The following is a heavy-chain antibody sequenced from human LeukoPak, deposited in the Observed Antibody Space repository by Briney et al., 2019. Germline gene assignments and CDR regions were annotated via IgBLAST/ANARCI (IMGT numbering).Heavy chain of an antibody. CDR2: IIPIFGTA. Sequence: SVKVSCKASGGTFSSYAISWVRQAPGQGLEWMGGIIPIFGTANYAQKFQGRVTITADESTSTAYMEPSSLRSEDTAVYYCARVGSYTPCAFDIWGQGTMVTVSS. V-gene: IGHV1-69*01. J-gene: IGHJ3*02. CDR3: ARVGSYTPCAFDI. D-gene: IGHD6-6*01. CDR1: GGTFSSYA.